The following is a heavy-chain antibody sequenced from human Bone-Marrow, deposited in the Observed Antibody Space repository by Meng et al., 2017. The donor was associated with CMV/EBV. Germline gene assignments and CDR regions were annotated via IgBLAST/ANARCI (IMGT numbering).Heavy chain of an antibody. D-gene: IGHD2-2*01. CDR1: GGSISSSSNYY. J-gene: IGHJ4*02. CDR2: IYYSGST. Sequence: SETLSLTCTVSGGSISSSSNYYWGWIRQPPGKGLEWIGSIYYSGSTYYNPSLKSRVTISVDTSKNQFSLKLSSVTAADTAVYYCARQSHIVVVPAAIDYWGQGTLVTVSS. CDR3: ARQSHIVVVPAAIDY. V-gene: IGHV4-39*01.